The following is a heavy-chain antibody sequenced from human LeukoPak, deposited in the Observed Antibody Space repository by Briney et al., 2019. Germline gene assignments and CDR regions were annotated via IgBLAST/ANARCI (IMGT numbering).Heavy chain of an antibody. CDR3: ARGSNSGYSIDY. V-gene: IGHV3-33*01. CDR2: IWYDGSNE. D-gene: IGHD3-22*01. CDR1: GFSFSSYG. Sequence: GGSLRLSCAVSGFSFSSYGMHWVRQASGKGLEWVAVIWYDGSNENYADSVKGRFTISRDNSKNTLYLQMNSLRAEDTAVYFCARGSNSGYSIDYWGQGTLVTVSS. J-gene: IGHJ4*02.